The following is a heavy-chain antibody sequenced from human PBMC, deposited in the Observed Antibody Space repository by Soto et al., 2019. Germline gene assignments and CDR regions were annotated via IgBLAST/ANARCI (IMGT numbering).Heavy chain of an antibody. J-gene: IGHJ4*02. CDR3: AKDGWDGGDFGYFDY. V-gene: IGHV3-23*01. CDR2: ISGSGGST. Sequence: LXLFGADSVFTVSSYGMSWVRQAPWKGLEWVSAISGSGGSTYYADSVKGRFTISRDNSKNTLYLQMNSLRAEDTAVYYCAKDGWDGGDFGYFDYWGQGTLVTVSS. D-gene: IGHD1-26*01. CDR1: VFTVSSYG.